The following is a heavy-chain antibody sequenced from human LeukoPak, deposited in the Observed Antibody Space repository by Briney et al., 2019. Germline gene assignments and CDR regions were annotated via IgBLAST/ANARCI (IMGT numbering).Heavy chain of an antibody. CDR1: GFTFGDYA. Sequence: PGGSLRLSCTASGFTFGDYAMSWVRQAPGKGLEWVSAISGSGGSTYYADSVKGRFTISRDNSKNTLYLQMNSLRAEDTAVYYCAKRPGGELPLNFDYWGQGTLVTVSS. V-gene: IGHV3-23*01. CDR3: AKRPGGELPLNFDY. CDR2: ISGSGGST. D-gene: IGHD1-26*01. J-gene: IGHJ4*02.